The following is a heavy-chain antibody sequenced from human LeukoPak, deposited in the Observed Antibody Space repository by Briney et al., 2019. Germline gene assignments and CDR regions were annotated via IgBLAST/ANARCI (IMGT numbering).Heavy chain of an antibody. Sequence: SETLSLTCTVSGGSISSYYWNWIRQPPGKGLEWIGYIYYSGRTNYNPSLQSRVTISVDTSKNQFSLNLTSVTAADTAVYYCARFTPQGYGWGGYNRFDPWGQGTLVTVSS. CDR2: IYYSGRT. CDR3: ARFTPQGYGWGGYNRFDP. V-gene: IGHV4-59*01. J-gene: IGHJ5*02. CDR1: GGSISSYY. D-gene: IGHD5-24*01.